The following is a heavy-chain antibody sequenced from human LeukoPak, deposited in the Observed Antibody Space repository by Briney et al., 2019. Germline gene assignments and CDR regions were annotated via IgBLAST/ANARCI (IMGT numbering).Heavy chain of an antibody. CDR3: ARGRYTSSPYFDY. D-gene: IGHD6-6*01. Sequence: GGSLRLSCAASGFTFSSYSMNWVRQAPGKGLEWVAVIWYDGSNEYYADSVKGRFTISRDNSKNTLYLQMNSLRADDTAVYYCARGRYTSSPYFDYWGQGALVTVSS. J-gene: IGHJ4*02. CDR2: IWYDGSNE. V-gene: IGHV3-33*08. CDR1: GFTFSSYS.